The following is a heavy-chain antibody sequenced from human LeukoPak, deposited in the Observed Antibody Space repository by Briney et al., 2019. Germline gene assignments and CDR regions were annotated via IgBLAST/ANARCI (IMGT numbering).Heavy chain of an antibody. J-gene: IGHJ3*02. CDR2: ISGNGGRT. CDR1: GFTFSILD. D-gene: IGHD6-13*01. V-gene: IGHV3-23*01. Sequence: GGSLRLSCAASGFTFSILDMSWVRQAPGKGLEWVSAISGNGGRTYYADSVKGRFTISRDNSKNTLYLQMNSLRAEDMALYYCAKARADVIAAGSGAFDIWGQGTMVTVSS. CDR3: AKARADVIAAGSGAFDI.